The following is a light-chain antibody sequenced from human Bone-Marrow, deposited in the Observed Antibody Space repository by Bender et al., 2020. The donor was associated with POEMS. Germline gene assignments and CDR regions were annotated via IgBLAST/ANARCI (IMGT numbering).Light chain of an antibody. V-gene: IGLV2-8*01. Sequence: QSALTQPPSASGSPGQSVAISCTGSSSDVGGYNYVSWYQQHSGKAPKLVIYEVSQRPSGVPDRFSGSKSGNTASLTVSGLQAEDEADYYCCSYAGTTTYVFGTGTTVTVL. CDR2: EVS. CDR1: SSDVGGYNY. J-gene: IGLJ1*01. CDR3: CSYAGTTTYV.